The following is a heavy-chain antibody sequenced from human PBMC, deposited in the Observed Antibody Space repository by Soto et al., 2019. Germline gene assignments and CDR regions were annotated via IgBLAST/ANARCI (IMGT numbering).Heavy chain of an antibody. CDR1: GFTFSDSW. V-gene: IGHV3-7*01. Sequence: EVQLVESGGGLVQPGESLRLSCAASGFTFSDSWMSWVRQAPGKGLEWVANINTDGSVKSYVASVEGRFTISRDNTNSSLFLQITGLRGDDTAIYYCASGPRWGQGTLVTVSS. J-gene: IGHJ4*02. CDR3: ASGPR. CDR2: INTDGSVK.